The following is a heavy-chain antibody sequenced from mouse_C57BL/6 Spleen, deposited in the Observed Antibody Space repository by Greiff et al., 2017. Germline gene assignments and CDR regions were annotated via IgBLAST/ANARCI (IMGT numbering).Heavy chain of an antibody. CDR3: ASEGEYDVRFAY. J-gene: IGHJ3*01. D-gene: IGHD2-14*01. V-gene: IGHV2-6*01. Sequence: VHLVESGPGLVVPSQSLSITCTVSGFSLTSYGVDWVRQSPGKGLEWLGVIWGVGSTNYDSALECRLSISKDNSKSQVFLKMNGRQTDDTAMYYCASEGEYDVRFAYWGQGTLGTVSA. CDR2: IWGVGST. CDR1: GFSLTSYG.